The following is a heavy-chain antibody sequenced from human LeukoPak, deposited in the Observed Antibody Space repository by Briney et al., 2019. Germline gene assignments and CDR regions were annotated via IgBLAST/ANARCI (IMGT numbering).Heavy chain of an antibody. J-gene: IGHJ6*03. CDR1: GYSFTSYW. CDR2: IYPGDSDT. Sequence: GESLKISCKGSGYSFTSYWIGWVRQMPGKGLEWMGIIYPGDSDTRYSPSFQGQVTISADNSISTAYLQWSSLKASDTAMYYCARHEGRQWSSEKTSYYYYYMDVWGKGTAVTVSS. V-gene: IGHV5-51*01. D-gene: IGHD1-26*01. CDR3: ARHEGRQWSSEKTSYYYYYMDV.